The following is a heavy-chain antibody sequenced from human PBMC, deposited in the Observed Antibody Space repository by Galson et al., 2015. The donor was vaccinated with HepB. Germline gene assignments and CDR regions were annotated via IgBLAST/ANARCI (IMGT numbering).Heavy chain of an antibody. D-gene: IGHD3-16*01. J-gene: IGHJ4*02. CDR3: TTDPASYYDYVWLRGY. CDR1: GFTFSNAW. Sequence: SLRLSCAASGFTFSNAWMSWVRQAPGKGLEWVGRIKSKTDGGTTDYAAPVKGRFTISRDDSKNTLYLQMNSLKTEDTAVYYCTTDPASYYDYVWLRGYWGQGTLVTVSS. V-gene: IGHV3-15*01. CDR2: IKSKTDGGTT.